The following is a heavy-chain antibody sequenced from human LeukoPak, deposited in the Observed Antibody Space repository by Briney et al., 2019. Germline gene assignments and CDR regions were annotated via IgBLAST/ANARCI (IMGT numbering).Heavy chain of an antibody. D-gene: IGHD1-26*01. CDR2: IKGDGSEK. Sequence: PGGSLRLSCAASGFTFSTYWMSWVRQAPGKGLEWVANIKGDGSEKNYVGSVKGRFTISRDNAKNSLYLQMNSLRAEGTAVYYCAKDSPLGGNWGQGTLVTVSS. CDR3: AKDSPLGGN. CDR1: GFTFSTYW. V-gene: IGHV3-7*01. J-gene: IGHJ4*02.